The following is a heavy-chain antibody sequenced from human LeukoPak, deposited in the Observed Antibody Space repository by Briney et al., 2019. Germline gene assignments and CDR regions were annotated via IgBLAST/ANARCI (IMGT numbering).Heavy chain of an antibody. Sequence: PSETLSLTCAVYGGSFSGYYWSWSRQPPGKGLEWIGEINHSGSTNYNPSLKSRVTISVDTSKNQFSLKLSSVTAADTAVYYCARVRATYYYDSGRFDPWGQGTLVTVSS. CDR2: INHSGST. CDR1: GGSFSGYY. V-gene: IGHV4-34*01. D-gene: IGHD3-22*01. J-gene: IGHJ5*02. CDR3: ARVRATYYYDSGRFDP.